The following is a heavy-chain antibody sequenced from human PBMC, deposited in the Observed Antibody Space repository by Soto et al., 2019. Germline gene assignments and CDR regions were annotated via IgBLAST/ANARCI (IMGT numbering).Heavy chain of an antibody. V-gene: IGHV4-30-4*01. J-gene: IGHJ4*02. CDR3: ARDLLDTTVDYCFDF. CDR1: GVSISSGTYY. D-gene: IGHD3-3*01. Sequence: SETLSLTCTVSGVSISSGTYYWSWLRQPPGKGLEWIGYIYHTGSSQSNPSLKSRVAISIDTSKNQFTLELRSVTAADTAVYYCARDLLDTTVDYCFDFWGPGRLVTVSS. CDR2: IYHTGSS.